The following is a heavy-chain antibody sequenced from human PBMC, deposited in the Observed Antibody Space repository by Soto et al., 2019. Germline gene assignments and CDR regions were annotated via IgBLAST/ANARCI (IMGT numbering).Heavy chain of an antibody. V-gene: IGHV1-8*01. CDR3: PNVTLFLSAYY. J-gene: IGHJ4*02. CDR1: GNTYTRSV. Sequence: AAGKLTSKASGNTYTRSVINWVRQATGQGLEWMGWMNPNSGNTGYAQKFQGRVTMTRNNSISTAYMELSSLRSQETEVNHFPNVTLFLSAYYWGQ. D-gene: IGHD3-3*02. CDR2: MNPNSGNT.